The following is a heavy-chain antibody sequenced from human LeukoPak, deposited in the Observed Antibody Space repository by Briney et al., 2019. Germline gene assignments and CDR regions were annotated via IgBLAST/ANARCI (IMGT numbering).Heavy chain of an antibody. CDR2: IGTAGDT. CDR3: VRGPYCSGGSCYGHFDY. CDR1: GFTFSSCD. Sequence: GGSLRLSCAASGFTFSSCDMYWVRQATGKGLEWVSAIGTAGDTYYPGSVKGRFTISRENAKNSLYLQMNSLRVGDTAVYYCVRGPYCSGGSCYGHFDYWGQGTLVTASS. D-gene: IGHD2-15*01. V-gene: IGHV3-13*01. J-gene: IGHJ4*02.